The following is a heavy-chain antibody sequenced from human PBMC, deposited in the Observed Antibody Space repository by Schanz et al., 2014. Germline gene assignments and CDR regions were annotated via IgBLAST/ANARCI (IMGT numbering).Heavy chain of an antibody. D-gene: IGHD1-7*01. CDR2: VNHGGYT. Sequence: VQLQESGPGLLKPSETLSLTCAFSGGSFSGYWWTWVRQSPGKGLEWIGEVNHGGYTNYNPSLKSRVTVSVDMSKKQFSLGLSSVTAADTAAYYCATWSGTRLFHNWGQGTLVTVSS. J-gene: IGHJ4*02. V-gene: IGHV4-34*01. CDR3: ATWSGTRLFHN. CDR1: GGSFSGYW.